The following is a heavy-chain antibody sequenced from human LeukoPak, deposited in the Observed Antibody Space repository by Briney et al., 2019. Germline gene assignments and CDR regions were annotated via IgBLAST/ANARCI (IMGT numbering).Heavy chain of an antibody. CDR1: GYTFTSYD. V-gene: IGHV1-8*01. Sequence: ASVKVSCKASGYTFTSYDINWVRQATGQGLEWMGWMNPNSGNTGYAQKFQGRVTMTRNTPISTAYMELSSLRSEDTAVYYCARGVLWFGENYMDVWGKGTTVTISS. J-gene: IGHJ6*03. CDR3: ARGVLWFGENYMDV. CDR2: MNPNSGNT. D-gene: IGHD3-10*01.